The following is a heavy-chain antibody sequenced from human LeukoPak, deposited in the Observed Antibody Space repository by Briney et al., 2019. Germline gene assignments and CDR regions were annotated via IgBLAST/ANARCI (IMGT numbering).Heavy chain of an antibody. CDR2: ISGSGGST. V-gene: IGHV3-23*01. D-gene: IGHD6-13*01. CDR3: QGYSSSWKFGY. Sequence: GGSLRLSCAASGFTFSSYAMSWVRQAPGKGLEWVSAISGSGGSTYYADSVKGRFTISRDNSKNTLYLQMNSLRAEDTAVYYCQGYSSSWKFGYWGQGTLVTVSS. J-gene: IGHJ4*02. CDR1: GFTFSSYA.